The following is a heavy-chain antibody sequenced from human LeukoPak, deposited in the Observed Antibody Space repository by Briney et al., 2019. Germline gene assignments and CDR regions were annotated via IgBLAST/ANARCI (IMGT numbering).Heavy chain of an antibody. CDR3: ARPYSETYEYFQH. V-gene: IGHV5-51*01. CDR1: GYSFTNYW. D-gene: IGHD1-26*01. J-gene: IGHJ1*01. Sequence: GESLKISCQGSGYSFTNYWIAWVRQMPGKGLEWMGIIYPGASETRYSPSFQGQVTISADVSISTAYLQWSSLKASDTAIYYCARPYSETYEYFQHWGQGTLVTVSS. CDR2: IYPGASET.